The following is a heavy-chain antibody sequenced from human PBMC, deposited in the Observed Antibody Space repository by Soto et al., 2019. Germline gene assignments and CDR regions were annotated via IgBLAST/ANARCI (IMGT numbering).Heavy chain of an antibody. D-gene: IGHD2-15*01. CDR3: ARVRCSGGSCRDAYDI. V-gene: IGHV3-74*01. Sequence: EVQLVESGGGLVQPGGSQRLSCAASGFTFSTYWMHWVRQAPGKGLVWVSRINSDGSSTSYADFVKGRFTISRDNAKNTLYLQMNSLRAEDTAMYYCARVRCSGGSCRDAYDIWGQGTMVTVSS. CDR2: INSDGSST. J-gene: IGHJ3*02. CDR1: GFTFSTYW.